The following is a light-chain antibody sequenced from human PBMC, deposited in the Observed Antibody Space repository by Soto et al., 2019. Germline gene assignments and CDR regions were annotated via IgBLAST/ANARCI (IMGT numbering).Light chain of an antibody. CDR3: QQYNNWLRGT. J-gene: IGKJ1*01. V-gene: IGKV3-15*01. Sequence: EIVMTQSPATPSVSPGERATLSCRASQSVSSNLAWYQQKPGQAPRLLIYGASTRATGIPARFSGSGSGTEFTLTISSLQSEDFAVYYCQQYNNWLRGTFGQGTKVDIK. CDR1: QSVSSN. CDR2: GAS.